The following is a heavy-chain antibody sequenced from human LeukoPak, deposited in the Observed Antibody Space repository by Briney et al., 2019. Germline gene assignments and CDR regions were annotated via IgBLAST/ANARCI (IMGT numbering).Heavy chain of an antibody. V-gene: IGHV5-51*01. CDR2: IYPGDSDT. CDR3: ARLTVRGYYDSSGYPSDAFDI. J-gene: IGHJ3*02. D-gene: IGHD3-22*01. Sequence: GESLKISCKGSGYNFTIYWIGWVRQMPGKGLEWMGIIYPGDSDTRYSPSFQGQVTISADKSISTAYLQWSSLKASDTAMYYCARLTVRGYYDSSGYPSDAFDIWGQGTMVTVSS. CDR1: GYNFTIYW.